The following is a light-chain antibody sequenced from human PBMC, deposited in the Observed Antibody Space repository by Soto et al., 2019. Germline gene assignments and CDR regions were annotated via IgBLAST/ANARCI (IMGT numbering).Light chain of an antibody. CDR1: QSISSW. J-gene: IGKJ1*01. Sequence: DVQIPQSPSPLSASVGDRFTIPCRASQSISSWLAWYQQKPGKAPKLLIYDASTLQSGVPSRFSGSESGTEFTLTISSLQPDDFATYYCQQYETSSWTFGQGTKVAIK. CDR2: DAS. V-gene: IGKV1-5*01. CDR3: QQYETSSWT.